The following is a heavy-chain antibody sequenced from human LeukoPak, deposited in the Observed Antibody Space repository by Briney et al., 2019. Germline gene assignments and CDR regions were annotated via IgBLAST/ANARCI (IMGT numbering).Heavy chain of an antibody. CDR3: ARGPPNYDFWSGYFHDAFDI. CDR1: GYTFTSYD. Sequence: ASVKVSCKASGYTFTSYDINWVRQATSHGLEWMGWMNPSSGNTGYAQKFQGRVTMTRNTSISTAYMELSSLRSEDTAVYYCARGPPNYDFWSGYFHDAFDIWGQGTMVTVSS. CDR2: MNPSSGNT. D-gene: IGHD3-3*01. J-gene: IGHJ3*02. V-gene: IGHV1-8*01.